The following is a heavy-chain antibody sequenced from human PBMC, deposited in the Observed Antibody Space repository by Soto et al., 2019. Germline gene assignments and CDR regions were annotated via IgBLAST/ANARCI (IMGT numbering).Heavy chain of an antibody. CDR1: GFTFNNYA. D-gene: IGHD2-21*02. CDR3: ARGSVVVAAKFDS. J-gene: IGHJ4*02. Sequence: GGSLRLSCAASGFTFNNYAMSWVRQAPGKGLEWVSAISSSGYSTYYADSVKGRFTISRDNSKNTVYLQMNNLRAEDTAVYYCARGSVVVAAKFDSWGQGTLVTVSS. CDR2: ISSSGYST. V-gene: IGHV3-23*01.